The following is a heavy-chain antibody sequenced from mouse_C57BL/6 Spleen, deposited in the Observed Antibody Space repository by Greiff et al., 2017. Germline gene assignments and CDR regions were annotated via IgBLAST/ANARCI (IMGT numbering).Heavy chain of an antibody. Sequence: EVMLVESGGGLVQPGGSLKLSCAASGFTFSDYYMYWVRQTPEKRLEWVAYISNGGGSTYYPDTVKGRFTISRDNAKNTLYLQMSRLKSEDTAMYYCARRDGSSYWYFDVWGTGTTVTVSS. J-gene: IGHJ1*03. CDR2: ISNGGGST. V-gene: IGHV5-12*01. CDR3: ARRDGSSYWYFDV. D-gene: IGHD1-1*01. CDR1: GFTFSDYY.